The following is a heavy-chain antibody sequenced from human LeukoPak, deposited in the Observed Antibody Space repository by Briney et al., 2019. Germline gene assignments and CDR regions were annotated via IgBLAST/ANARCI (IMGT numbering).Heavy chain of an antibody. D-gene: IGHD3-22*01. Sequence: PGGSLRLSCAASGFTFSSYWMSWVRQAPGKGLEWVSAISGSGGSTYYADSVKGRFTISRDNSKNTLYLQMNSLRAEDTAVYYCAKGSTMAAYYYDSSDYWGQGTLVTVSS. V-gene: IGHV3-23*01. CDR2: ISGSGGST. J-gene: IGHJ4*02. CDR3: AKGSTMAAYYYDSSDY. CDR1: GFTFSSYW.